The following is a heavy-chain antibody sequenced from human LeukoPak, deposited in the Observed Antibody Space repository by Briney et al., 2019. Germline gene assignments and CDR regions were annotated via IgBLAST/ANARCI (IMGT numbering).Heavy chain of an antibody. Sequence: SETLSLTCTVSGGSISSSSYYWGWIRQPPGKGLGWIGSIYYSGSTYYNPSLKSRVTISVDTSKNQFSLKLSSVTAADTAVYYCARDGGYGDYRDWGQGTLVTVSS. D-gene: IGHD4-17*01. J-gene: IGHJ4*02. V-gene: IGHV4-39*02. CDR3: ARDGGYGDYRD. CDR2: IYYSGST. CDR1: GGSISSSSYY.